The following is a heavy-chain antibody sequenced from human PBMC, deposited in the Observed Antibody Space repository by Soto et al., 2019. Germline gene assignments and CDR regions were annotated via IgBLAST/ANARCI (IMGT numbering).Heavy chain of an antibody. D-gene: IGHD6-19*01. Sequence: QVQLQESGPGLVKPSETLSLTCTVSGGSVSSGSYYWSWIRQPPGKGLEWIGYIYYSGSTNYNPSLKSRVTISVDTSKNQFSLKLSSVTAADTAVYYCAREVSSGWYEGDWGQGTLVTVSS. V-gene: IGHV4-61*01. CDR2: IYYSGST. CDR1: GGSVSSGSYY. CDR3: AREVSSGWYEGD. J-gene: IGHJ4*02.